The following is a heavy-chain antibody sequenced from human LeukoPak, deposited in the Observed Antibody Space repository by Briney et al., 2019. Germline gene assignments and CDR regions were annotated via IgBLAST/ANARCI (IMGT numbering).Heavy chain of an antibody. D-gene: IGHD4-23*01. J-gene: IGHJ4*02. CDR3: ARATLVHLGGLEFYYFDY. Sequence: GASVKVSCKASGYTFTSYDINWVRQATGQGLEWMGWMNPNSGNTGYAQKFQGRVTMTRNTSISTAYMELSSLRAEDTAVYYCARATLVHLGGLEFYYFDYWGQGTLVTVSS. CDR1: GYTFTSYD. V-gene: IGHV1-8*01. CDR2: MNPNSGNT.